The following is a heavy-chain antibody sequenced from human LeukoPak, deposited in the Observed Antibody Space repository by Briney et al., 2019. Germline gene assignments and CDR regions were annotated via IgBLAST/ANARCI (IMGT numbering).Heavy chain of an antibody. CDR3: ARGTMFPYYFDY. CDR2: ISSSSYI. V-gene: IGHV3-21*01. D-gene: IGHD3-10*02. Sequence: GGSLRLSCAASGFTFSSYSMKWVRQTPGKGLEWVSFISSSSYIYYADSVRGRFTISRDNAKNSLYLQMNSLRAEDTAVYYCARGTMFPYYFDYWGQGTLVTVSS. CDR1: GFTFSSYS. J-gene: IGHJ4*02.